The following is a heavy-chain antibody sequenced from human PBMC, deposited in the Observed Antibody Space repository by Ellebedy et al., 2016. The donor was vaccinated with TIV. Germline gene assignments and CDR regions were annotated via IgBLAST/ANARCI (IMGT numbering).Heavy chain of an antibody. CDR1: GFTFSSYW. CDR2: INSDGRTI. V-gene: IGHV3-74*01. D-gene: IGHD3-9*01. J-gene: IGHJ4*02. Sequence: GESLKISCAASGFTFSSYWLPWVRQTPGKGLEWVSRINSDGRTINYADSVRGRFTISRDNAKNTLYLEMNSLRVDDTAGYYCARQFDQPARWGQGTLVTVSS. CDR3: ARQFDQPAR.